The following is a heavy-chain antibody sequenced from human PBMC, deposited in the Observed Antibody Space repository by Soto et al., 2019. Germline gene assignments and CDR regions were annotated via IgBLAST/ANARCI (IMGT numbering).Heavy chain of an antibody. V-gene: IGHV3-23*01. D-gene: IGHD6-19*01. CDR3: ASDSSAWPNYFDS. Sequence: EVQLLESGGGLVQPGGSLRLSCAASGFTINTHAMTWVRQAPGKGLEWVSAFSGRSGDTYYAASVKGRFTISGDNSKNTVILDMMNLRAEDTAVYYCASDSSAWPNYFDSWGQGIQVTVSS. CDR2: FSGRSGDT. J-gene: IGHJ4*02. CDR1: GFTINTHA.